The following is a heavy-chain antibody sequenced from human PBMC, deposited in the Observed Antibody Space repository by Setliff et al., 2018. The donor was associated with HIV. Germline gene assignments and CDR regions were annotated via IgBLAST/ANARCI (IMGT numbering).Heavy chain of an antibody. J-gene: IGHJ6*03. D-gene: IGHD1-20*01. V-gene: IGHV1-2*02. CDR3: ATITHNTGFAGTFYFYMDV. CDR2: INPNTGAT. CDR1: GYTFTGYF. Sequence: GASVKVSCKASGYTFTGYFIHWVRLAPGQGLEWMGWINPNTGATHYAQKFQGRVTLTRDTSISTAYMELNRLRSDDTAVYYCATITHNTGFAGTFYFYMDVWGKGTTVTVSS.